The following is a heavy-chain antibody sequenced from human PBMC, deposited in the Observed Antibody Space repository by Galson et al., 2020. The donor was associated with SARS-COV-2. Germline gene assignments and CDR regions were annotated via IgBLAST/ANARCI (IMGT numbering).Heavy chain of an antibody. V-gene: IGHV3-30*04. CDR1: GFTFSSYA. Sequence: GESLKISCAASGFTFSSYAMHWVRQAPGKGLEWVAVISYDGSNKYYADSVKGRFTISRDNSKNTLYLQMNSLRAEDTAVYYCARVPGWVVAHFDYWGQGTLVTVSS. CDR3: ARVPGWVVAHFDY. D-gene: IGHD3-16*02. CDR2: ISYDGSNK. J-gene: IGHJ4*02.